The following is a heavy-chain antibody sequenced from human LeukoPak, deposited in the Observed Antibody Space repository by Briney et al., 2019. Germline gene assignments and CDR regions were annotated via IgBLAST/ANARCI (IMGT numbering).Heavy chain of an antibody. CDR1: GASTSHFY. CDR3: ARSAEWLRNAFDI. J-gene: IGHJ3*02. D-gene: IGHD5-12*01. CDR2: MHNSGSS. Sequence: SETLSLSRTVSGASTSHFYWNWIRQPPGKGLEWIGYMHNSGSSKHSPSLKSRVTNSIDTSKNQFSLQLTSVTAADTAIYYCARSAEWLRNAFDIWGQGTMVSVSS. V-gene: IGHV4-59*01.